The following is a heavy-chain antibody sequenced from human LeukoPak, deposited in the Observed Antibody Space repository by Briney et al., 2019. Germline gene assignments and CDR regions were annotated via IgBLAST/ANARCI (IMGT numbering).Heavy chain of an antibody. J-gene: IGHJ4*02. CDR3: AKVGLGYSSSWYFDY. D-gene: IGHD6-13*01. V-gene: IGHV3-30*04. CDR1: GFTFSSYA. Sequence: GRSLRLSCAASGFTFSSYAMHWVRQAPGKGLEWVAVISYDGSNKYYADSVKGRFTISRDNSKNTLYLQMNSLRAEDTAVYYCAKVGLGYSSSWYFDYWGQGTLVTVSS. CDR2: ISYDGSNK.